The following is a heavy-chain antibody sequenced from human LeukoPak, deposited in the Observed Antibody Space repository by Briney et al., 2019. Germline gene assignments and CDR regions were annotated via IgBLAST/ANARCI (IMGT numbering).Heavy chain of an antibody. V-gene: IGHV4-38-2*02. D-gene: IGHD3-9*01. CDR3: ARELTYYDILTGYGHDAFDI. J-gene: IGHJ3*02. CDR2: IYHSRST. CDR1: GYSISSGYY. Sequence: KPSETLSLTCTVSGYSISSGYYWGWIRQPPGKGLEWIGSIYHSRSTYYNPSLKSRVTISVDTSKNQFSLKLSSVTAADTAVYYCARELTYYDILTGYGHDAFDIWGQGTMVTVSS.